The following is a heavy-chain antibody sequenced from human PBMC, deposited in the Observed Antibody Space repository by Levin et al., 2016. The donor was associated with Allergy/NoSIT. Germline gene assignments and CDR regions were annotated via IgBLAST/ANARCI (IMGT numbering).Heavy chain of an antibody. CDR3: ARKGVVMTTSYFDY. Sequence: GESLKISCAASGFIFRTYWMSWVRQAPGKGLEWVANIKEDGSEKFYVDSVKGRFTISRDNAKNSLYLQMNSLRAEDTAMYYCARKGVVMTTSYFDYWGQGTLVTVSS. D-gene: IGHD2-21*02. CDR2: IKEDGSEK. J-gene: IGHJ4*02. V-gene: IGHV3-7*03. CDR1: GFIFRTYW.